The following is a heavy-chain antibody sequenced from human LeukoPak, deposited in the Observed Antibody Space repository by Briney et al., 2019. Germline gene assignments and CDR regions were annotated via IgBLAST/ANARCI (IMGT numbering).Heavy chain of an antibody. Sequence: ASVKVSCKASGYTFTIYYMHWVRQAPGQGLEWLGIINPSGGTTSYAQKFQGRVTMTRDTSTCTVYMELSSLRSEDTAVYYCARADDYLWGSYRQFDYWGQGTLVTVSS. CDR2: INPSGGTT. J-gene: IGHJ4*02. V-gene: IGHV1-46*01. D-gene: IGHD3-16*02. CDR1: GYTFTIYY. CDR3: ARADDYLWGSYRQFDY.